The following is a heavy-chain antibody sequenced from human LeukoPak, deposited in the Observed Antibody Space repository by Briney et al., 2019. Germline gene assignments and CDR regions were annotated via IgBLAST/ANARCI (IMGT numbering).Heavy chain of an antibody. D-gene: IGHD5-24*01. J-gene: IGHJ5*02. CDR1: GFTFSTYW. Sequence: GGSLRLSCAASGFTFSTYWMHWVRQTPGKGLAWVSRVNPDGSSINYADSVMGRFTISRDNAKSTPYLQMKSVTAEDTAVYYCATAGNYRFDNWGQGILVTVSS. V-gene: IGHV3-74*01. CDR2: VNPDGSSI. CDR3: ATAGNYRFDN.